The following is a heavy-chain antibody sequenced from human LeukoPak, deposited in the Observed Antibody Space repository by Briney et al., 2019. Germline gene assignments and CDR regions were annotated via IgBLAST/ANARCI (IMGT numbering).Heavy chain of an antibody. V-gene: IGHV4-30-2*01. CDR3: ARAVPGWYYGMDV. J-gene: IGHJ6*02. CDR1: GGSISSGGYS. CDR2: IYHSGST. Sequence: PSETLSLTCAVSGGSISSGGYSWSWIRQPPGKGLEWIGYIYHSGSTYYNPSLKSRVTISVDRSKNQFSLKLSSVTAADTAVYYCARAVPGWYYGMDVWGQGTTVTVSS. D-gene: IGHD6-19*01.